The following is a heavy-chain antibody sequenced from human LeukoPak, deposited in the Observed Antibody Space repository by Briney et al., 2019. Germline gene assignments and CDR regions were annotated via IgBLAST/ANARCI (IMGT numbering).Heavy chain of an antibody. J-gene: IGHJ5*02. CDR3: ARLLLRIFRGRGWFDP. Sequence: SETLSLTCAVYGGSFSGYYWSWIRQPPGKGLEWIGSIYHSGSTYYNPSLKSRVTISVDTSKNQFSLKLSSVTAADTAVYYCARLLLRIFRGRGWFDPWGQGTLVTVSS. CDR1: GGSFSGYY. V-gene: IGHV4-34*01. D-gene: IGHD2-15*01. CDR2: IYHSGST.